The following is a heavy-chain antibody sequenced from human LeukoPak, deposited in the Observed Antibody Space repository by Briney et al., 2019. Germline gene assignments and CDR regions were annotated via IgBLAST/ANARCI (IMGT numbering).Heavy chain of an antibody. CDR1: GGSFSAYY. D-gene: IGHD2-15*01. CDR3: ATEPGYCSGGRCYGGWFDP. Sequence: SETLSLTCAVYGGSFSAYYWSWIRQPPGKGLEWIGGINHSGSTNYNPSLKSRVNISVDTSKNQFSLKLSSVTAADTAVYYCATEPGYCSGGRCYGGWFDPWGQGTLVTVSS. V-gene: IGHV4-34*01. J-gene: IGHJ5*02. CDR2: INHSGST.